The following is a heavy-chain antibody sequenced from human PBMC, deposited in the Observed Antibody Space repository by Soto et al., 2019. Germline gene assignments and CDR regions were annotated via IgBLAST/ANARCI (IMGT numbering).Heavy chain of an antibody. J-gene: IGHJ4*02. Sequence: SETLSLTCTVSGGSISSSYYYWGWIRQPPGKGLEWIGNIYYSGNTYYNPSLKSRVTISVDTSKNQFSLKLSSVTAADTALYYYALRSMAVVPEYWGQGTLVTVSS. V-gene: IGHV4-39*01. CDR1: GGSISSSYYY. CDR2: IYYSGNT. CDR3: ALRSMAVVPEY. D-gene: IGHD3-22*01.